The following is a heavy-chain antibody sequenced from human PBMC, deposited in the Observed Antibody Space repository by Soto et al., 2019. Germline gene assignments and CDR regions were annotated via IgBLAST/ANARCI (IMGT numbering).Heavy chain of an antibody. D-gene: IGHD3-3*02. V-gene: IGHV1-69*13. CDR2: IIPIFGTA. J-gene: IGHJ6*02. CDR1: GGTFSSYA. CDR3: ARGKILVLDHYYGMDV. Sequence: ASVKVSCKASGGTFSSYAISWVRQAPGQGLEWMGGIIPIFGTANYAQKFQGRVTITADESTSTAYMELSSLRSEDTAVYYCARGKILVLDHYYGMDVWGQGTTVTVSS.